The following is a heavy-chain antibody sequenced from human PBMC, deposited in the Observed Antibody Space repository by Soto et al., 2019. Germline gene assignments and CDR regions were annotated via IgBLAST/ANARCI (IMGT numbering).Heavy chain of an antibody. J-gene: IGHJ6*02. D-gene: IGHD1-1*01. V-gene: IGHV3-30*15. Sequence: QVHLLESGGGVVQPGTSLRLSCVASGFSFDTYAIHWVRQAPGKGLQWVALISYEGSNTYYADSVRGRFTISRDNSKNTLYLQMSTLRPEDSGVYYCARVTPGNNLYYFSGLDVWGQGTSVTVSS. CDR3: ARVTPGNNLYYFSGLDV. CDR2: ISYEGSNT. CDR1: GFSFDTYA.